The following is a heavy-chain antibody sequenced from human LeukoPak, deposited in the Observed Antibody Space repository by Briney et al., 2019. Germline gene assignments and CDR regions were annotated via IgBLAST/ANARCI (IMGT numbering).Heavy chain of an antibody. CDR3: AKCLSYGCNWFDP. J-gene: IGHJ5*02. CDR1: GFTFSSHC. CDR2: IWYDGSKK. V-gene: IGHV3-33*06. D-gene: IGHD3-16*02. Sequence: GRSLRLSCAASGFTFSSHCMHWVRQAPGKGLEWVALIWYDGSKKYYADSVKGRFTIYRDDSKNTIYLQMNSPRADDTAMYYCAKCLSYGCNWFDPWGQGTLVTVSS.